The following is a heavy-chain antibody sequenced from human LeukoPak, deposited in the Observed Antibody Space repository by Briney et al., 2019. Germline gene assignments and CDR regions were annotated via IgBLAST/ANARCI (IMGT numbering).Heavy chain of an antibody. CDR1: GGTFSSYA. V-gene: IGHV1-69*05. CDR2: IIPIFGTA. D-gene: IGHD1-1*01. Sequence: SVKVSCKASGGTFSSYAISWVRQAPGQGLEWMGGIIPIFGTANYAQKFQGRVTITTDESTSTAYMELSSLRSEDTAVYYCARDNEPRGAFDIWGQGTMVTVSS. CDR3: ARDNEPRGAFDI. J-gene: IGHJ3*02.